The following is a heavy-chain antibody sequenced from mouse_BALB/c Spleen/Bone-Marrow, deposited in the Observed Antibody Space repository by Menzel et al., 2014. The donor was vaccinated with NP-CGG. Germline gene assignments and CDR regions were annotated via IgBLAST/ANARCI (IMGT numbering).Heavy chain of an antibody. D-gene: IGHD2-14*01. CDR1: GYTFTDYA. V-gene: IGHV1-67*01. CDR3: ARGNRYDGAWFAY. CDR2: ISTYSGNT. J-gene: IGHJ3*01. Sequence: VKLQESGPEPVRPGVSVKISCKGSGYTFTDYAMHWVKQSHAKSLEWIGVISTYSGNTNYNQKFKGKATMTVDKSSSTAYMELARLTSEDSAIYYCARGNRYDGAWFAYWGQGTLVTVSA.